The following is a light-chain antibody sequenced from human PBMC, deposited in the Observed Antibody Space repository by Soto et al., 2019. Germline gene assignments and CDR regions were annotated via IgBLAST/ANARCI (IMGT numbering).Light chain of an antibody. CDR2: DAS. CDR1: QGIGSA. CDR3: QQFNV. Sequence: IQMTQSPSTLSASVGDRVTITCRASQGIGSALAWYQQKPGKAPKLLIYDASSLESGVPSRFSGSGSGTDFTLTISSLQPEDFATYYCQQFNVFGGGTKV. V-gene: IGKV1-13*02. J-gene: IGKJ4*01.